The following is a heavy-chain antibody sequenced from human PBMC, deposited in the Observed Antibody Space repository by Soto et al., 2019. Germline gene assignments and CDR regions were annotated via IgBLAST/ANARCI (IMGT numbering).Heavy chain of an antibody. J-gene: IGHJ4*02. CDR1: GFTFSSYG. CDR3: AKEVSTTVTNSQRYDY. V-gene: IGHV3-30*18. CDR2: ISYDGSNK. Sequence: QVQLVESGGGVVQPGRSLRLSCAASGFTFSSYGMHWVRQAPGKGLEWVAVISYDGSNKYYADSVKGRFTISRDNSKNTLYLQMNSLRAEDTAVYYCAKEVSTTVTNSQRYDYCGQGTLVTVSS. D-gene: IGHD4-17*01.